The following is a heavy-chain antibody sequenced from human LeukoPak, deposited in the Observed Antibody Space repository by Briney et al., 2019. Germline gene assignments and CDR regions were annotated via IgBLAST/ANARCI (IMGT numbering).Heavy chain of an antibody. D-gene: IGHD5-12*01. V-gene: IGHV3-23*01. J-gene: IGHJ4*02. CDR3: AKGHSAYGTGFGF. Sequence: PGGSLRLSCAASGITFSTFAMTWVRQAPGRGLECVSVISGGGDRTYYAESVKGRFTISRDNSKNTLYLQMNSLRAEDTAVYYCAKGHSAYGTGFGFWGQGTLVTVSS. CDR2: ISGGGDRT. CDR1: GITFSTFA.